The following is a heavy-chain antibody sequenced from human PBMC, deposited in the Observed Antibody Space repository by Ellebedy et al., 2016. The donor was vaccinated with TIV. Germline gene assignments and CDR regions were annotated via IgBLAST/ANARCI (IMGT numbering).Heavy chain of an antibody. J-gene: IGHJ4*02. V-gene: IGHV1-2*02. CDR2: INPNSGGT. D-gene: IGHD3-9*01. Sequence: AASVKVSCKASGYTFTDYYVHWVRQAPGQGLEWMGWINPNSGGTIYAQKFQGRVTLTRDTSISTAFMELSSLGSDDTAVYYCVRDPGSFEPHYYFDYWGQGTLVTVSS. CDR3: VRDPGSFEPHYYFDY. CDR1: GYTFTDYY.